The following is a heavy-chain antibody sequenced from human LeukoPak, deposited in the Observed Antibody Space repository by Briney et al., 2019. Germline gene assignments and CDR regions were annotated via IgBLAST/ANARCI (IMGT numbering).Heavy chain of an antibody. V-gene: IGHV4-39*02. CDR1: GGSISSSNNY. J-gene: IGHJ6*03. D-gene: IGHD1-26*01. CDR2: IYYSGTT. CDR3: VTGEYSWNPKNYSFYYTDV. Sequence: PSETLSLTCTVSGGSISSSNNYWGWIRQPPGKGLEWIGSIYYSGTTHYNPSLQSRVTISVDTSKTHFSLNLPSVTAADTAVYYCVTGEYSWNPKNYSFYYTDVWGKGTTVTVSS.